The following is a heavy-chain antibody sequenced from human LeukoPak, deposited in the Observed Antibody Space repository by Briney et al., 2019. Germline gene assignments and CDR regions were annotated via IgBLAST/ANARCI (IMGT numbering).Heavy chain of an antibody. CDR2: ISGSGGST. CDR1: GFTFSIYA. CDR3: GRYCSSTSCYSGYYYGMDV. D-gene: IGHD2-2*01. Sequence: GGSLRLSCAASGFTFSIYAMSWVRQAPGKGLEWVSAISGSGGSTYYADSVKGRFITSRDNSKNTLYLQMNSLRAEDTAVYYCGRYCSSTSCYSGYYYGMDVWGQGTTVTVSS. J-gene: IGHJ6*02. V-gene: IGHV3-23*01.